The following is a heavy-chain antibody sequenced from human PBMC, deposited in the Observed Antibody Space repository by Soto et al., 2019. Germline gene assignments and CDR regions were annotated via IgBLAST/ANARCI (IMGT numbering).Heavy chain of an antibody. Sequence: EVQLVESGGGLVQPGGSLRLSCAASGFTVSSNYMSWVRQAPGKGLEWVSVIYSGGSTYYADSVKGRFTISRDNSKNTLYLEMNTLRAEDTAVYYFARVSSLAVAGQFDYWGQGTLVTVSS. D-gene: IGHD6-19*01. J-gene: IGHJ4*02. CDR3: ARVSSLAVAGQFDY. V-gene: IGHV3-66*01. CDR1: GFTVSSNY. CDR2: IYSGGST.